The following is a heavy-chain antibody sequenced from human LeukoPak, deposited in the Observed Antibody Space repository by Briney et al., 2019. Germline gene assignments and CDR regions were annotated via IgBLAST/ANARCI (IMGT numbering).Heavy chain of an antibody. CDR2: IIPMFGTT. CDR1: GGTFSNFG. CDR3: ARASMGPAFFGGAFDI. D-gene: IGHD3-3*01. Sequence: GASVTVSCKASGGTFSNFGVSSVRQAPGQGSEWMGGIIPMFGTTNSAQSFQGRVSITTDDSTSSAYMELSSLRSDDTAVYFCARASMGPAFFGGAFDIWGQGTMVTVSS. J-gene: IGHJ3*02. V-gene: IGHV1-69*05.